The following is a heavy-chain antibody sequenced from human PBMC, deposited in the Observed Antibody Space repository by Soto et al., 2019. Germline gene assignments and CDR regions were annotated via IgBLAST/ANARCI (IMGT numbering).Heavy chain of an antibody. J-gene: IGHJ4*02. Sequence: SETLSLTCTVSGGSISSGDYYWSWIRQPPGKGLEWIGYIYYSGSTYYNQSLKSRVTISVDTSKNQFSLKLSSVTAADTAVYYCARGVYDFWSGYPYWAPFDYWGQGTLVTVSS. V-gene: IGHV4-30-4*01. CDR3: ARGVYDFWSGYPYWAPFDY. CDR1: GGSISSGDYY. CDR2: IYYSGST. D-gene: IGHD3-3*01.